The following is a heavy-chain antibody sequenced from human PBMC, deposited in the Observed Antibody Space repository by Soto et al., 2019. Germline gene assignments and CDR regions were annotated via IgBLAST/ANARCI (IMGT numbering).Heavy chain of an antibody. CDR2: IGIAGDT. J-gene: IGHJ5*02. Sequence: AGGSLRLSCAASGFTFSSYDMHWVRQVTGKGLEWVSAIGIAGDTYYVGSVKGRFTISRENAKNYLSLQMDSLRAEDTAVYYCARGTYCSGGRCYPHNWFDPWGQGTLVTVSS. V-gene: IGHV3-13*01. D-gene: IGHD2-15*01. CDR3: ARGTYCSGGRCYPHNWFDP. CDR1: GFTFSSYD.